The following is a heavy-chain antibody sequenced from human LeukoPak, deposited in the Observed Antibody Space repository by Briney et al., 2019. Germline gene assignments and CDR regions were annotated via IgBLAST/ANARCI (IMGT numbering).Heavy chain of an antibody. CDR1: GGSFSGYY. D-gene: IGHD5-18*01. J-gene: IGHJ4*02. CDR2: INHSGST. Sequence: PSETLSLTCAVSGGSFSGYYWSWIRQPPGKGLEWIGEINHSGSTNYNPSLKSRVTISVDTSKNQFSLKLSSVTAADTAVYYCARGWGYSDGTRSDYWGQGTLVTASS. CDR3: ARGWGYSDGTRSDY. V-gene: IGHV4-34*01.